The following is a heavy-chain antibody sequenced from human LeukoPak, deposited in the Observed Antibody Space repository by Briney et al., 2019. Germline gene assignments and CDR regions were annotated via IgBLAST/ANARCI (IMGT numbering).Heavy chain of an antibody. V-gene: IGHV4-34*01. J-gene: IGHJ3*02. Sequence: PSETLSLTCAVYGGSFSGYYWSWIRQPPGKGLEWIGEINHSGSTNYNPSLKSRVTISVDTSKNQLSLKLSSVTAADTAVYYCARGQAHAFDIWGQGTMVTVSS. CDR1: GGSFSGYY. CDR3: ARGQAHAFDI. CDR2: INHSGST.